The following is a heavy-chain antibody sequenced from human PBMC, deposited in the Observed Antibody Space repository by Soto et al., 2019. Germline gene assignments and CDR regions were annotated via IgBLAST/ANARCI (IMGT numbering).Heavy chain of an antibody. J-gene: IGHJ4*02. CDR2: IYYSGST. Sequence: XTLSFPCTVSGGSLSSYYWSWIRQPPGKGLEWIGYIYYSGSTNYNPSLKSRVAISVDTSKNQFSLKLSSCTAADTAVDYCSRGLSSGWYANYWGQGTMGTVS. V-gene: IGHV4-59*01. D-gene: IGHD6-19*01. CDR1: GGSLSSYY. CDR3: SRGLSSGWYANY.